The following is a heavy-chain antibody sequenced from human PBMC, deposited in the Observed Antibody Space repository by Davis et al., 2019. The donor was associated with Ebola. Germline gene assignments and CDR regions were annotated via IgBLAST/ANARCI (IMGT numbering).Heavy chain of an antibody. CDR1: GGSISGFF. V-gene: IGHV4-59*08. Sequence: MPSETLSLTCTVSGGSISGFFWSWIRQSPGEGLEWIGYIHGSGRTSYYPSFKSRVTISLDMSKNQFSLKVGSVTAAATAVYYCVRHVRGYDWGQGIPVTVSS. D-gene: IGHD5-12*01. CDR3: VRHVRGYD. J-gene: IGHJ4*01. CDR2: IHGSGRT.